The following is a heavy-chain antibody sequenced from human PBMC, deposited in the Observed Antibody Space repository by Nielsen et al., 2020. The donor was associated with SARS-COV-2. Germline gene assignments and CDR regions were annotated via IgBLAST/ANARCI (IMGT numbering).Heavy chain of an antibody. D-gene: IGHD3-3*01. Sequence: ASVKVSCKASGYTFTSYDINWVRQATGQGLEWMGWMNPNSGNTGYAQKFQGRVTMTRNTSISTAYMELSSLRSEDTAVYYCARVTAYDFGMDVWGQGTTVTVSS. V-gene: IGHV1-8*01. CDR2: MNPNSGNT. J-gene: IGHJ6*02. CDR1: GYTFTSYD. CDR3: ARVTAYDFGMDV.